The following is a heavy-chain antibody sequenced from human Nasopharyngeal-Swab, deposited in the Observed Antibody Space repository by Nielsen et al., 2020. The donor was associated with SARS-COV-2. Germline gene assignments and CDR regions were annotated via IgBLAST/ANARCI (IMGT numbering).Heavy chain of an antibody. J-gene: IGHJ4*02. CDR3: TRGGYGDYGLYYFDY. D-gene: IGHD4-17*01. CDR2: IRSKAYGGTT. CDR1: GFTFGDYA. V-gene: IGHV3-49*04. Sequence: GGSLRLSCTASGFTFGDYAMSWVRQAPGKGLEWVGFIRSKAYGGTTEYAASVKGRFTISRDDSKSIAYRQMNSLKTEDTAVYCCTRGGYGDYGLYYFDYWGQGTLVTVSS.